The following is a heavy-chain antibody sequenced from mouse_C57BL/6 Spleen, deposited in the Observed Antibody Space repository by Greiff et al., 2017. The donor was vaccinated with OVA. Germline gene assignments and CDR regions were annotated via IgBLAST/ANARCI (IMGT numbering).Heavy chain of an antibody. V-gene: IGHV5-17*01. CDR2: ISSGSSTI. J-gene: IGHJ2*01. CDR1: GFTFSDYG. D-gene: IGHD4-1*01. CDR3: ARETGTHFDY. Sequence: EVKLQESGGGLVKPGGSLKLSCAASGFTFSDYGMHWVRQAPEKGLEWVAYISSGSSTIYYADTVKGRFTISRDNAKNTLFLQMTSLRSEDTAMYYCARETGTHFDYWGQGTPLTVSA.